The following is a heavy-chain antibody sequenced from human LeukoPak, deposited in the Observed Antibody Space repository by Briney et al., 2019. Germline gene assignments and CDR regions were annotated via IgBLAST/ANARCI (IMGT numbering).Heavy chain of an antibody. CDR2: IRYDGSNK. CDR3: ARDTAMVYWYFDL. J-gene: IGHJ2*01. V-gene: IGHV3-30*02. Sequence: PGGSLRLSCAASGFTFSSYGMHWVRQAPGKGLEWVAFIRYDGSNKYYADSVKGRFTISRDNSKNTLYLQMNSLRAEDTAVYYCARDTAMVYWYFDLWGRGTLVTVSS. D-gene: IGHD5-18*01. CDR1: GFTFSSYG.